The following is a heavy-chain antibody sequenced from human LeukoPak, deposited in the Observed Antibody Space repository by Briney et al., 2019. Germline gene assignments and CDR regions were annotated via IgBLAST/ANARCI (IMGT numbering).Heavy chain of an antibody. Sequence: PSETLSLTCTVSGDSISRYYWSWIRQHPGKGLEWIGYIHSNGRTNYNPSLKSRVTMSLDTSKNQFSLNLSSVTAADTAVYYCARHDYFYDSSTCHAAFDIWGQGTMVTVSS. V-gene: IGHV4-59*08. CDR3: ARHDYFYDSSTCHAAFDI. D-gene: IGHD3-22*01. CDR2: IHSNGRT. J-gene: IGHJ3*02. CDR1: GDSISRYY.